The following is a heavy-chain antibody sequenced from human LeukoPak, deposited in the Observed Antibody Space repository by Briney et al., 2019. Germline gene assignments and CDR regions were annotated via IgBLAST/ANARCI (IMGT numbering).Heavy chain of an antibody. CDR2: INHSGST. J-gene: IGHJ6*03. Sequence: SETLPLTCAVYGGSFSGYYWSWIRQPPGKGLEWIGEINHSGSTNYNPSLKSRVTISVDMSKNQFSLKLSSVTAADTAVYYCARAYLLDGLLGRDRKRPTHYYMDVWGKGTTVTVSS. D-gene: IGHD2/OR15-2a*01. CDR1: GGSFSGYY. CDR3: ARAYLLDGLLGRDRKRPTHYYMDV. V-gene: IGHV4-34*01.